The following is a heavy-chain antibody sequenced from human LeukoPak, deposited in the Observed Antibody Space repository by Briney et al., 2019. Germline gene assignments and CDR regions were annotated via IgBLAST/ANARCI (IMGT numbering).Heavy chain of an antibody. CDR1: GGPISSSSYY. Sequence: PSETLSLTCTVSGGPISSSSYYWGWIRQPPGKGLEWIGSIYYSGSTYYNPSLKSRVTISVDTSKNQFSLKLSSVTAADTAAYYCASRLGSGMDVWGQGTTVTVSS. D-gene: IGHD3-3*01. J-gene: IGHJ6*02. V-gene: IGHV4-39*01. CDR3: ASRLGSGMDV. CDR2: IYYSGST.